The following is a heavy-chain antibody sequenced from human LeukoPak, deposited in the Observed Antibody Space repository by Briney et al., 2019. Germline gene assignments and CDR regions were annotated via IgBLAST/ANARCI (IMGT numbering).Heavy chain of an antibody. CDR1: GFTFRTYS. J-gene: IGHJ4*02. Sequence: GGSLRLSCGASGFTFRTYSMNWVRQAPGKGLEWVSYISGSGTATYYADSVKSRFTISRDNAKNSLYLQMNSLRAEDTAVYYCARDFYDSSGYSQDFWGQGTLVVVSS. V-gene: IGHV3-48*01. CDR2: ISGSGTAT. D-gene: IGHD3-22*01. CDR3: ARDFYDSSGYSQDF.